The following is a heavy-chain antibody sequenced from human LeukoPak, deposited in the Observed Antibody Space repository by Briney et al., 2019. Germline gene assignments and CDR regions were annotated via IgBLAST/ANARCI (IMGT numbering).Heavy chain of an antibody. J-gene: IGHJ4*02. Sequence: GGSLRLSCAASGFTFISYAMSWVRQAPGKGLEWVSAISGSGGSTYYADSVKGRFTISRDNSKNTLYLQMNSLRAEDTAVYYCAKVRNGYCSSTSCPFDYWGQGTLVTVSS. CDR1: GFTFISYA. CDR3: AKVRNGYCSSTSCPFDY. D-gene: IGHD2-2*01. CDR2: ISGSGGST. V-gene: IGHV3-23*01.